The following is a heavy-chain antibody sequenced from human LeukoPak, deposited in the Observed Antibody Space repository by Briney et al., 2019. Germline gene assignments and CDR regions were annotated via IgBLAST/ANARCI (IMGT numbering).Heavy chain of an antibody. CDR2: MNPNSGNT. D-gene: IGHD2-21*02. CDR3: ASAYCGGDCYSPGATNYYYYGMDV. CDR1: GYTFTSYD. V-gene: IGHV1-8*01. J-gene: IGHJ6*02. Sequence: ASVKVCCKASGYTFTSYDINWVRQATGQGLEWMGWMNPNSGNTGYAQKFQGRVTMTRNTSISTAYMELSSLRSEDTAVYYCASAYCGGDCYSPGATNYYYYGMDVWGQGTTVTVSS.